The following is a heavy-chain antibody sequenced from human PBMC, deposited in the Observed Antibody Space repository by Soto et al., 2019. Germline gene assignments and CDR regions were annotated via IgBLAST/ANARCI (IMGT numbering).Heavy chain of an antibody. D-gene: IGHD3-3*01. CDR1: GGSISSYY. Sequence: PSATLSLTCTVSGGSISSYYWSWIRQPPGKGLAWIGYIYYSGSTNYNPSLKSRVTISVDTSKNQFSLKLSSVTAADTAVYYCARENRITIFGVVTNNWFDPWGQGTLVTV. CDR2: IYYSGST. J-gene: IGHJ5*02. CDR3: ARENRITIFGVVTNNWFDP. V-gene: IGHV4-59*01.